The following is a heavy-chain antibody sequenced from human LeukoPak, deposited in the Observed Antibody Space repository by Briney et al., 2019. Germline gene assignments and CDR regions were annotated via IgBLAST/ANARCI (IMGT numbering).Heavy chain of an antibody. CDR2: INGNGSST. V-gene: IGHV3-74*03. CDR1: EFTFCSYW. CDR3: AGVGFSGFDH. Sequence: GGSLRLSCAAAEFTFCSYWMHWVRQAPGKGLEWVSSINGNGSSTTYADSVKGRFTISRDNAQNTLYLQMDSLRVDDTAVYYCAGVGFSGFDHWGQGILVTVSS. D-gene: IGHD1-14*01. J-gene: IGHJ4*02.